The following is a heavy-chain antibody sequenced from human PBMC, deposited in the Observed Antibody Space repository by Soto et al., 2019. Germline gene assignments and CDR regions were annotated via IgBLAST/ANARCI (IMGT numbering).Heavy chain of an antibody. CDR3: ARHDGFSSGWIFDY. Sequence: SEPKSLTYAVSGGNITSRTYSWGWIRQPPGKTLEWIGIIYYHGNTYSNPSLKSRVTISVDTSNNQLSLKLRSVTAADTAVYYCARHDGFSSGWIFDYWGHGTLVTVSS. D-gene: IGHD6-19*01. V-gene: IGHV4-39*01. CDR1: GGNITSRTYS. CDR2: IYYHGNT. J-gene: IGHJ4*01.